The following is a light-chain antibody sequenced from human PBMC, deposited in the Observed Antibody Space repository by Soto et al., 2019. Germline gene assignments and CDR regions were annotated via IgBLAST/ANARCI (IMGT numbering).Light chain of an antibody. CDR2: EVT. CDR1: SSDIGAYNY. V-gene: IGLV2-8*01. Sequence: QSALTQPPSASGSPGQSVTISCTGTSSDIGAYNYVSWYQQYPGKAPKLIIYEVTKRPSGVPDRFSGSKSGNTASLTVSGLQAEDEADYYCSSYAGINNLIFGGGTQLTVL. J-gene: IGLJ2*01. CDR3: SSYAGINNLI.